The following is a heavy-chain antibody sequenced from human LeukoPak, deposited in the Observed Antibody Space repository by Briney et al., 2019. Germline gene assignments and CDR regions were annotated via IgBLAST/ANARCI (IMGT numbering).Heavy chain of an antibody. CDR2: ISGSGGST. D-gene: IGHD3-22*01. V-gene: IGHV3-23*01. CDR3: AKEPPYYYDSSGYYHY. CDR1: GFTFSSYA. Sequence: GGSLRLSCAASGFTFSSYAMSWVRQAPGKGLEWVSAISGSGGSTYYAASVKGRFTISRDNSKNTLYLQMSSLRAADTAVYYCAKEPPYYYDSSGYYHYWGQGTLVTVSS. J-gene: IGHJ4*02.